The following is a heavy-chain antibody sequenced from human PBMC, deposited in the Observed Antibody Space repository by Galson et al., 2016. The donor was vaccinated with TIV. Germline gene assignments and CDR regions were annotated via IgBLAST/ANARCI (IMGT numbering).Heavy chain of an antibody. J-gene: IGHJ4*02. CDR1: GYSISNTNW. CDR3: ARTSVVVSVTPFFDY. V-gene: IGHV4-28*01. D-gene: IGHD2-2*01. CDR2: VYYSGNT. Sequence: ETLSLTCVVSGYSISNTNWWGWIRQPPGKRLEWIGYVYYSGNTYYNPSLTSLKSRVTMSVDTSKNQFSLKLSSVTAVDTAVYYCARTSVVVSVTPFFDYWGRGTLVTVSS.